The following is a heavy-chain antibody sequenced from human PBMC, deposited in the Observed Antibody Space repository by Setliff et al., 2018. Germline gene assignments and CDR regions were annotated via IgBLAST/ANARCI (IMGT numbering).Heavy chain of an antibody. Sequence: ASETLSLTCTVSGGSISSGSYYWSWIRQPAGKGLEWIGHIYTSGSTNYNPSLKSRVTISVDTSKNQFSLKLSSVTAADTAVYYCARDQDFWSGYYRASHYMDVWGKGTTVTVS. V-gene: IGHV4-61*09. D-gene: IGHD3-3*01. CDR3: ARDQDFWSGYYRASHYMDV. CDR1: GGSISSGSYY. CDR2: IYTSGST. J-gene: IGHJ6*03.